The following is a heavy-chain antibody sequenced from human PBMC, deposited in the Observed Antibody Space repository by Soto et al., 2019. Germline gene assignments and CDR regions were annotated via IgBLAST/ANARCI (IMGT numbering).Heavy chain of an antibody. CDR2: TIPIFGTA. CDR3: ARADESSVYYDFWSGPKAYGMDV. V-gene: IGHV1-69*13. Sequence: GASVKVSCKASGGTFSSYAISWVRQAPGQGLEWMGGTIPIFGTANYAQKFQGRVTITADESTSTAYMELSSLRSEDTAVYYCARADESSVYYDFWSGPKAYGMDVWGQGTTVTVSS. CDR1: GGTFSSYA. J-gene: IGHJ6*02. D-gene: IGHD3-3*01.